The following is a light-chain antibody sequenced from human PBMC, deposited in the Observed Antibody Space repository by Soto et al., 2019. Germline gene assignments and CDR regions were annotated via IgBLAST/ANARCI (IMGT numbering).Light chain of an antibody. J-gene: IGKJ5*01. CDR2: GAS. Sequence: EIVMTQSPATLSVSPGERATLSCRASQSVSSNLAWYPQKPGQAPRLLIYGASTRATGIPARFSGSGSGTEFPLTISSLQSEDFAVYYCQQYNNWPLTFGQGTRLEIK. V-gene: IGKV3-15*01. CDR3: QQYNNWPLT. CDR1: QSVSSN.